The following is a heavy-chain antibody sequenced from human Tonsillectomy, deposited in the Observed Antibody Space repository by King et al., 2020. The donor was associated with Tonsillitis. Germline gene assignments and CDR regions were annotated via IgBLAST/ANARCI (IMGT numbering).Heavy chain of an antibody. CDR2: ISAYNGNT. J-gene: IGHJ6*02. D-gene: IGHD6-19*01. CDR1: GYAFTSYD. CDR3: ARDPSYSSTYMYYYYGMDV. V-gene: IGHV1-18*01. Sequence: VQLVESGAEVKKPGASVKVSCKSSGYAFTSYDITWVRQAPGQGLECMGWISAYNGNTDFAQKLQGRVTMTTDTSTSTAYMELRSLRSDDTAVYYCARDPSYSSTYMYYYYGMDVWGQGTTVTVSS.